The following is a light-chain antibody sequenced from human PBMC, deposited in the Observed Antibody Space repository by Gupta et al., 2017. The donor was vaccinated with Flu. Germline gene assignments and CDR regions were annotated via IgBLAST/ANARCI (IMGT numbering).Light chain of an antibody. CDR3: QQYKNWPPIT. CDR1: QSVSSN. Sequence: ATLSVSPGERATLSCRASQSVSSNLAWYKQKPGQAPRLLIYGASTRDTGIPARFSGSGYGTEFTLTISSRQSEDFAVYYCQQYKNWPPITFGGGTKVEIK. J-gene: IGKJ4*01. CDR2: GAS. V-gene: IGKV3-15*01.